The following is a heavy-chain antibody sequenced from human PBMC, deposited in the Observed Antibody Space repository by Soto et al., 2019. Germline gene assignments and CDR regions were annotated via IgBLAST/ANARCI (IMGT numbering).Heavy chain of an antibody. D-gene: IGHD2-15*01. J-gene: IGHJ3*02. CDR2: IYYSGST. CDR3: ARSTDIVVVMGAFDI. Sequence: SETLSLTCTVSGGSISSYYWSWIRQPPGKGLEWIGYIYYSGSTNYNPSLKSRVTISVDTSKNQFSLKLSSVTAADTAVYYCARSTDIVVVMGAFDIWGQGTMVTVSS. CDR1: GGSISSYY. V-gene: IGHV4-59*08.